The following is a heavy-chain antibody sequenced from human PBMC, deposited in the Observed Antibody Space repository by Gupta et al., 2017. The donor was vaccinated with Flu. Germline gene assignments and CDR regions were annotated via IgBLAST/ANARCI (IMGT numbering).Heavy chain of an antibody. CDR1: A. D-gene: IGHD1-26*01. J-gene: IGHJ5*01. CDR2: INMMSVST. V-gene: IGHV3-23*05. CDR3: GKGLWSVGAISDS. Sequence: AMKWVRQTPGKGLEWVSDINMMSVSTNYADSVQGRFTISRDNSKNTLYLQMNSLRAEDTALYYCGKGLWSVGAISDSWGQGTLVTVSS.